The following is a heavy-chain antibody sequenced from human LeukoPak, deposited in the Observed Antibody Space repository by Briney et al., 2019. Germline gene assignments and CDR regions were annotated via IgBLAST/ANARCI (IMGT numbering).Heavy chain of an antibody. Sequence: PSETLSLTCSVPGGSISSSSYYWSWIRQPPGKGLESIGYIYYSGSTYYNPSLKSRVTISVDTSKNQFSLKLSSVTAADTAVYYCASSYYDFWSGWLHAFDIWGQGTMVTVSS. CDR3: ASSYYDFWSGWLHAFDI. CDR2: IYYSGST. D-gene: IGHD3-3*01. CDR1: GGSISSSSYY. V-gene: IGHV4-30-4*08. J-gene: IGHJ3*02.